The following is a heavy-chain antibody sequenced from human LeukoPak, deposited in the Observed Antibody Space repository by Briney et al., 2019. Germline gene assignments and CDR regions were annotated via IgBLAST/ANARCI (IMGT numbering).Heavy chain of an antibody. J-gene: IGHJ3*02. CDR2: FDPEDGET. D-gene: IGHD2-15*01. CDR3: ATPTQSLSIKGWSAFDI. CDR1: GYTLTELS. Sequence: ASVNVSRKVSGYTLTELSMHWVRQAPGKGREGMGGFDPEDGETIYAQKFQGRVTMTEDTSTDTAYMELSSLRSEDTAVYYCATPTQSLSIKGWSAFDIWGQGTMVTVSS. V-gene: IGHV1-24*01.